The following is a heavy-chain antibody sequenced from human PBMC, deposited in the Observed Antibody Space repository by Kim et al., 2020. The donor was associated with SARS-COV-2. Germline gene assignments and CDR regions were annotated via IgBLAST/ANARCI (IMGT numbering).Heavy chain of an antibody. CDR3: ARVPSIGGIAPGGLPLDS. V-gene: IGHV3-53*01. D-gene: IGHD6-13*01. Sequence: GGSLRLSCTASGFTVSSTDMTWVRQAPGKGLEWVSILYREDKTFFADSLVGRFTTSSDTSKNTLYLQMNSLRVDDTAVYYCARVPSIGGIAPGGLPLDSWGQGTLVTVPS. J-gene: IGHJ4*02. CDR2: LYREDKT. CDR1: GFTVSSTD.